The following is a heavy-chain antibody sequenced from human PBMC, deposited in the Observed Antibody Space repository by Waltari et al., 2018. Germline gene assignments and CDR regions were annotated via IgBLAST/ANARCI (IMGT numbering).Heavy chain of an antibody. V-gene: IGHV1-2*02. CDR3: ASGLFGNYASYDY. CDR1: GGPFTGYY. J-gene: IGHJ4*02. CDR2: INPNSGGT. Sequence: QVQLVKSGAEVKKPGSSVKVSCKASGGPFTGYYMHGVSKAPGQGLEWMGWINPNSGGTNYAQKFQGRVTMTSDTSISTAYMELSRLRSDDTAVYYCASGLFGNYASYDYWGQGTLVTVSS. D-gene: IGHD4-4*01.